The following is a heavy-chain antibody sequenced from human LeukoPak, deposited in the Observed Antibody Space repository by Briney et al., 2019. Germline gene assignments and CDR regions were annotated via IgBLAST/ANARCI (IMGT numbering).Heavy chain of an antibody. D-gene: IGHD2-8*02. J-gene: IGHJ4*02. CDR2: TNPNSAGR. Sequence: ASVRVSCKTSGYSFTGYYIHWVWQAPGQGLEWMGWTNPNSAGRYYAQKFQDRVTMTRDTSISTAYMDLSSLRSDDTAVYYCARAGEDCTGGSCSHFDFWGRGTLVTVSS. CDR3: ARAGEDCTGGSCSHFDF. V-gene: IGHV1-2*02. CDR1: GYSFTGYY.